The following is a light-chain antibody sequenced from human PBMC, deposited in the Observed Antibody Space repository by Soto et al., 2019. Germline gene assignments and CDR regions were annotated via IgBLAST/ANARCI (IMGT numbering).Light chain of an antibody. CDR1: QSIVTY. Sequence: DIHMTQSPSSLSASVGDTVTITCRASQSIVTYLNWYLQKPGKAPKLLVYAASNLQSGVPSRFSGSGSGTDFTPTISSLQPEDFATYFCQQSYSTPPWTCGQGTKVDIK. J-gene: IGKJ1*01. CDR2: AAS. CDR3: QQSYSTPPWT. V-gene: IGKV1-39*01.